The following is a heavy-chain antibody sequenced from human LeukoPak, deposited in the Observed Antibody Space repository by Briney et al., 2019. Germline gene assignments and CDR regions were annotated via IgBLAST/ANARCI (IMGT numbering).Heavy chain of an antibody. CDR3: TTAFAYYDTFPFDH. CDR1: GFTFSNAW. J-gene: IGHJ5*02. D-gene: IGHD3-22*01. CDR2: IKSKIDGGTT. V-gene: IGHV3-15*07. Sequence: GGSLRLSCAASGFTFSNAWMNWVRQAPGKGPEWVGRIKSKIDGGTTDYAAPVKGRFTISRDDSKNTLYLQMSSLKTEDTAVYYCTTAFAYYDTFPFDHWGQGTLITVSS.